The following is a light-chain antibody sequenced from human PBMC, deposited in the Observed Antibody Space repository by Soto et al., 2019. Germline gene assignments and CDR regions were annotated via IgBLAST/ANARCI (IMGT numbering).Light chain of an antibody. CDR1: QSVSSY. CDR2: GAS. CDR3: QQYGSSRT. V-gene: IGKV3-20*01. J-gene: IGKJ1*01. Sequence: EIMMTQSPATLSLSPGERATLSCRASQSVSSYLAWYQHKPGQAPRLLIYGASSRATGIPDRLSGSGSGTDFTPTISRLEPEDFAVYYCQQYGSSRTFGQGTKVDIK.